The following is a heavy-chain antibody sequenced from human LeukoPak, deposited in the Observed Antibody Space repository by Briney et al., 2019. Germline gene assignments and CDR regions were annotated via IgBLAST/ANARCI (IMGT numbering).Heavy chain of an antibody. J-gene: IGHJ5*02. CDR1: GDTMSSSRYS. V-gene: IGHV4-30-2*01. CDR3: ARMVVDVARWFDP. D-gene: IGHD2-15*01. CDR2: IYHGGST. Sequence: PSETLSLTCDASGDTMSSSRYSWSWVRQPPGKGLEWIGYIYHGGSTHYNPSLKSRVTISVDRSRKQFSLNLSSVTAADTAVYFCARMVVDVARWFDPWGPGTLVTVSS.